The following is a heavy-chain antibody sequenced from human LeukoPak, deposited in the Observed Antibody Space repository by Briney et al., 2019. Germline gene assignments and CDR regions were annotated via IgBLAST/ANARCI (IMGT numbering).Heavy chain of an antibody. CDR3: ARYSNRYYFDF. CDR2: FDPEDGKT. Sequence: GASVKVSCKVSGYTLTELSMHWVRQAPGKGLEWMGGFDPEDGKTIYTQKFQGRVTMTEDTSTDTAYMELSSLRSEDTAVYFCARYSNRYYFDFWGQGTLVTVSS. D-gene: IGHD4-11*01. CDR1: GYTLTELS. J-gene: IGHJ4*02. V-gene: IGHV1-24*01.